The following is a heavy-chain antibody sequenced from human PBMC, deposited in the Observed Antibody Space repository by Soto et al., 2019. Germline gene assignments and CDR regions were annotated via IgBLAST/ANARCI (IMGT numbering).Heavy chain of an antibody. V-gene: IGHV4-61*01. D-gene: IGHD2-2*01. Sequence: QVQLQESGPGLVKPSETLSLTCTVSGGSVSSGSYYWSWIRQPPGKGLAWIGYIYYSGSTNYNPSLKSRVAISVDTSKNQFSLKLSSVTAADTAVYYCARDRVVVPVYYYYGMDVWGQGTTVTVSS. J-gene: IGHJ6*02. CDR2: IYYSGST. CDR3: ARDRVVVPVYYYYGMDV. CDR1: GGSVSSGSYY.